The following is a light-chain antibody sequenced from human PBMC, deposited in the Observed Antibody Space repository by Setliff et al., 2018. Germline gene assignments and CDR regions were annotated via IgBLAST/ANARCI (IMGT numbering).Light chain of an antibody. Sequence: QSALTQPASVSGSPGQSITISCTGTSSDVGGYNSVSWYQQHPGKAPKLMIYDVSKRPSGVSNRFSGSKSGNTASLTISGLQAEDEADYYCSPYTSSSTYVFGTGTKVTVL. CDR2: DVS. CDR3: SPYTSSSTYV. V-gene: IGLV2-14*03. CDR1: SSDVGGYNS. J-gene: IGLJ1*01.